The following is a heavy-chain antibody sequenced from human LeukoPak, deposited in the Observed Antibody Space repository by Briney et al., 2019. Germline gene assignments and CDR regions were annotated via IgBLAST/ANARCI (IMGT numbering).Heavy chain of an antibody. CDR2: ITSSSTLI. Sequence: PGGSLRLSCGASGFSFSIYSMNWVRQAPGKGLEWVSYITSSSTLIYYADSVKGRFTVSRDNAKNSLYLQMNSLRVEDTAVYYCAKESGGDYDGMDVWGQGTTVTVSS. CDR3: AKESGGDYDGMDV. CDR1: GFSFSIYS. J-gene: IGHJ6*02. D-gene: IGHD3-10*01. V-gene: IGHV3-48*01.